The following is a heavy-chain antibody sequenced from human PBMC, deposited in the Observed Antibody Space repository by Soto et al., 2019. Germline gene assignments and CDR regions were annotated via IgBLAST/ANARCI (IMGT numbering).Heavy chain of an antibody. CDR2: IDTDGNSR. Sequence: GGSLRLSCVASGFTFSSYWMHWLRQAPGRELVWVSEIDTDGNSRNYADSVKGRFTISRDNAKNTLYLHMNSLTAEDTAASFCASLSAPVGCCGRGPLVTVSS. CDR3: ASLSAPVGC. CDR1: GFTFSSYW. V-gene: IGHV3-74*01. D-gene: IGHD2-2*01. J-gene: IGHJ1*01.